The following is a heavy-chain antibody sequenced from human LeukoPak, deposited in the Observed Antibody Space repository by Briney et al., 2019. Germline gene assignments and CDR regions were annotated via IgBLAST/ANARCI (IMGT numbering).Heavy chain of an antibody. CDR3: ARYCTTGTTGFGMDV. CDR1: GYTFTGYY. CDR2: INPNSGGT. V-gene: IGHV1-2*04. D-gene: IGHD1-1*01. J-gene: IGHJ6*04. Sequence: ASVQVSCKASGYTFTGYYMHWVRQAPGQGLEWMGWINPNSGGTNYEQKFQGWVTMTRDTSISTAYMELSSLRSDDTAVYYCARYCTTGTTGFGMDVWGKGTTVTVSS.